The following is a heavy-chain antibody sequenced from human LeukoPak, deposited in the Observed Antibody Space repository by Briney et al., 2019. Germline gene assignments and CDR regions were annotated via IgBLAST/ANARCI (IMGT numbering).Heavy chain of an antibody. D-gene: IGHD6-13*01. J-gene: IGHJ5*02. CDR3: ARVYIAAANLNWFDP. CDR1: GGSISSGDHY. Sequence: SETLSLTCTVSGGSISSGDHYWSWIRQPPGKGLEWIGYIYYSGSTYYNPSLKSRVTISVDASKNQFSLKLSSVTAADTAVYYCARVYIAAANLNWFDPWGQGTLVTVSS. V-gene: IGHV4-30-4*08. CDR2: IYYSGST.